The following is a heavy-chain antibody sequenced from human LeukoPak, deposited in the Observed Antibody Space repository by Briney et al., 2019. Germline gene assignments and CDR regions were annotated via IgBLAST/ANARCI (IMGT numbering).Heavy chain of an antibody. Sequence: GSSVKVSCKASGGTFSSYAITWVRQAPGQGLEWMGRIIPIFGTANYAQKFQGRVTITTDESTSTAYMELSTLRSDDTAVYYCARERPPGDSSNWFLEGYFDIWGQGTVVTVSS. D-gene: IGHD6-13*01. CDR2: IIPIFGTA. J-gene: IGHJ4*02. CDR3: ARERPPGDSSNWFLEGYFDI. CDR1: GGTFSSYA. V-gene: IGHV1-69*05.